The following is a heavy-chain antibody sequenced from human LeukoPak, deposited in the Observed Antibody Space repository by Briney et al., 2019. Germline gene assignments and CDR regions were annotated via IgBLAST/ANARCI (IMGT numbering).Heavy chain of an antibody. J-gene: IGHJ4*02. CDR2: INEDGGER. D-gene: IGHD1-14*01. V-gene: IGHV3-7*01. CDR1: GFTLNRYW. CDR3: ARGGNLEN. Sequence: QSGGSLRLSCAASGFTLNRYWMSWVRQAPGKGLEWVANINEDGGERHYVDSVKGRFTISRDNAKNSLYLQMNSLRAEDTAVYYCARGGNLENWGGRTLVTVSS.